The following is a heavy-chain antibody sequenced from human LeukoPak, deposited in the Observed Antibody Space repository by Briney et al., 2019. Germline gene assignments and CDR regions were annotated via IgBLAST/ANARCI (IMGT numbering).Heavy chain of an antibody. CDR2: ISGSGGST. CDR3: AKVTLSRRDGYNYGDY. D-gene: IGHD5-24*01. CDR1: GSIVGYIY. J-gene: IGHJ4*02. Sequence: GGSMRPSCTASGSIVGYIYMSWVSQAAKKGIEWVSAISGSGGSTYYADYVKGRFTISRDSSKNTLYLQMNSLRAEDTAVYYCAKVTLSRRDGYNYGDYWGQGTLVTVSS. V-gene: IGHV3-23*01.